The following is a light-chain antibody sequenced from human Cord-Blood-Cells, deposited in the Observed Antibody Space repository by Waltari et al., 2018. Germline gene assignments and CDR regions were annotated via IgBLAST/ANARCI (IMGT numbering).Light chain of an antibody. CDR1: TSAVGSYNS. J-gene: IGLJ1*01. CDR2: DVS. CDR3: CSYAGSYTFYV. V-gene: IGLV2-11*01. Sequence: QSALIKPRPVSLSPGQSVTISCTRTTSAVGSYNSVSWYQQHPGKDPKLMIYDVSKRPSGVPDRFSGSKSGNTASLTISGLQAEDEADYYCCSYAGSYTFYVFGTGTKVTVL.